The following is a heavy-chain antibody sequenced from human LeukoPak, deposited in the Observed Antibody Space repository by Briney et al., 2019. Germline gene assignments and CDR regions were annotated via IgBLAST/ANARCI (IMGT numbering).Heavy chain of an antibody. Sequence: SGPTLVNPTQTLTLTCTFSGFSLSTTGVGVGWILQSPGKAPEWLSLIYWDGDDRYTPSLKSRLTITKDTSKNQVVLIMTNMHPVDTATYYCVRLNGYPRRWFDPWGQGTLVTVSS. V-gene: IGHV2-5*02. D-gene: IGHD3-22*01. CDR1: GFSLSTTGVG. J-gene: IGHJ5*02. CDR2: IYWDGDD. CDR3: VRLNGYPRRWFDP.